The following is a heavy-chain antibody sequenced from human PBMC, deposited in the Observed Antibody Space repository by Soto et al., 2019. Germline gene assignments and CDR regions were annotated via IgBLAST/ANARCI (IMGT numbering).Heavy chain of an antibody. CDR3: ARGGACSSTRCYTDYYYGIDV. CDR1: GFTFSSYA. J-gene: IGHJ6*02. Sequence: GESLTLSCAPSGFTFSSYAMHWVRQAPGKGLEWVAVISYDGSNKYYADSVKGGFTISRDNSKNTLYLQMNRQRAEDTAVYYCARGGACSSTRCYTDYYYGIDVWGQGTTVTVSS. V-gene: IGHV3-30-3*01. D-gene: IGHD2-2*02. CDR2: ISYDGSNK.